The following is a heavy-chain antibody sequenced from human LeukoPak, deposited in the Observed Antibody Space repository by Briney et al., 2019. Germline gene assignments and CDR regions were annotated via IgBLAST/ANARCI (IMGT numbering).Heavy chain of an antibody. V-gene: IGHV1-18*01. J-gene: IGHJ4*02. D-gene: IGHD3-9*01. CDR3: ARGGDGDILTGLVFDY. CDR2: ISAYNGNT. CDR1: GYRFTSYG. Sequence: APVKVSYKASGYRFTSYGISWVRQAPGQGLEWMGWISAYNGNTNYAQKLQGRVTMTTDTSTSTAYMELRSLRSDDTAVYYCARGGDGDILTGLVFDYWGQGTLVTVSS.